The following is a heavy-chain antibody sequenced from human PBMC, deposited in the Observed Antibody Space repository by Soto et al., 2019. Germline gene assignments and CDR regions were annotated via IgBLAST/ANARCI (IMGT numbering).Heavy chain of an antibody. Sequence: GGSLRLSCAASGFTFSDYYMSWIRQAPGKGLEWVSYISSSSSYTNYADSVKGRFTISRDNAKNSLYLQMNSLRAEDTAVYYCARVVGYCSGGSCYGGYYFDYWGQGTLVTVSS. D-gene: IGHD2-15*01. CDR3: ARVVGYCSGGSCYGGYYFDY. CDR2: ISSSSSYT. J-gene: IGHJ4*02. CDR1: GFTFSDYY. V-gene: IGHV3-11*06.